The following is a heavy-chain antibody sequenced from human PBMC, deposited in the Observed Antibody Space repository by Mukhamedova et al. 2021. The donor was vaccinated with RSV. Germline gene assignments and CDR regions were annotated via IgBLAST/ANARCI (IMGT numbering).Heavy chain of an antibody. D-gene: IGHD2-2*01. V-gene: IGHV4-34*01. J-gene: IGHJ6*03. CDR2: SGST. CDR3: ARTRRYCSSTSCYLKNYYYYMDV. Sequence: SGSTNYNPSLKSRVTISVDTSKNQFSLKLSSVTAADTAVYYFARTRRYCSSTSCYLKNYYYYMDVWGKGTTVTVSS.